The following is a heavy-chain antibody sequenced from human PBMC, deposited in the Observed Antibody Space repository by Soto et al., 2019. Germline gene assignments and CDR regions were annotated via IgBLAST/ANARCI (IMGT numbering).Heavy chain of an antibody. J-gene: IGHJ6*02. CDR2: IIPIFGTA. CDR3: ARGRTGTVSYYYGMDV. D-gene: IGHD1-1*01. Sequence: QVQLVQSGAEVKKPGSSVKVSCKASGGTFSSYAISWVRQAPGQGLEWMGGIIPIFGTANYAQKFQGRVTITADESTSTAYMQLCSLRSEDTAVYYCARGRTGTVSYYYGMDVWGQGTTVTVSS. V-gene: IGHV1-69*12. CDR1: GGTFSSYA.